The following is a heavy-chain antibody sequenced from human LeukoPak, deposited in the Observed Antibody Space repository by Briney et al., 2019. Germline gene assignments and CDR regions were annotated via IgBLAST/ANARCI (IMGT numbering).Heavy chain of an antibody. CDR2: ISGSSSYI. CDR3: ARDPYYYGSGSRGYY. Sequence: GGSLRLSCAASGFTFSSYSMNWVRQAPGKGLEWVSSISGSSSYIYYADSVKGRFTISRDNAKNSLYLQMNSLRAEDTAVYYCARDPYYYGSGSRGYYWGQGTLVTVSS. D-gene: IGHD3-10*01. J-gene: IGHJ4*02. V-gene: IGHV3-21*01. CDR1: GFTFSSYS.